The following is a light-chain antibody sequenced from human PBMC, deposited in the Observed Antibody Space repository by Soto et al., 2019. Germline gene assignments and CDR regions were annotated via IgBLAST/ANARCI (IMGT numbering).Light chain of an antibody. CDR1: QGIAPY. CDR3: QKYNSAPLT. Sequence: DVQRTQSPSSLSALVGDRVTIICRASQGIAPYLAWFQQKPGKVPKLLIYATSTLQSGVPSRFSGSGSGTDFTLTISSLQPEDVATYYCQKYNSAPLTFGGGTKVEIK. J-gene: IGKJ4*01. V-gene: IGKV1-27*01. CDR2: ATS.